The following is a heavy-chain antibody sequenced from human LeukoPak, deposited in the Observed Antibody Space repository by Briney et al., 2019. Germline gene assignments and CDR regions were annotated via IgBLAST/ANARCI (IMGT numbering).Heavy chain of an antibody. D-gene: IGHD6-6*01. CDR1: GYTFTGYY. V-gene: IGHV1-18*04. Sequence: ASVKVSCKASGYTFTGYYMHWVRQAPGQGLEWMGWISAYNGNTNYAQKLQGRVTMTTDTSTSTAYMELRSLRSDDTAVYYCASCRGYSSSSPFDYWGQGTLVTVSS. CDR3: ASCRGYSSSSPFDY. J-gene: IGHJ4*02. CDR2: ISAYNGNT.